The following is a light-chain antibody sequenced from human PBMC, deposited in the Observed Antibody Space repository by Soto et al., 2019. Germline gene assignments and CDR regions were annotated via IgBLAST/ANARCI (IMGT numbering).Light chain of an antibody. CDR2: GAS. CDR1: QSVSSN. J-gene: IGKJ1*01. Sequence: EIVMTQSPATLSVSPGERATLSCRASQSVSSNLAWYQQKPGQAPRLLIYGASTRATGIPARFSGSGSGTEFTLTISRLQSEDFAVYYCQQYKNWPPMAFGQGTKVEIK. CDR3: QQYKNWPPMA. V-gene: IGKV3-15*01.